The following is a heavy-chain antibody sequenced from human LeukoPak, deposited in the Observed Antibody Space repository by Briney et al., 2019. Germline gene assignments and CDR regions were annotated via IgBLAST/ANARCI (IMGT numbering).Heavy chain of an antibody. V-gene: IGHV4-39*07. J-gene: IGHJ4*02. CDR1: GGSISSSSYY. Sequence: SETLSLTCTVSGGSISSSSYYWGWIRQPPGKGLEWIGSIYYSGSTYYNPSLKSRVTISVDTSKNQFSLKLSPVTAADTAVYYCARGMTTVDYWGQGSLVTVSS. D-gene: IGHD4-11*01. CDR3: ARGMTTVDY. CDR2: IYYSGST.